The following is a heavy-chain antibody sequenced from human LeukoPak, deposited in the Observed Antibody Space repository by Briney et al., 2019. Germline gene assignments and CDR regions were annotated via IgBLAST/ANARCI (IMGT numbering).Heavy chain of an antibody. Sequence: GRSLRLSCAASGFTFDDYAMHWVRQAPGKGLEWVSGISWNSGSIGYADSVKGRFTISRDNAKNSLYLQMNSLRAEDTALYYCAKDISSSWLAPSDYWGQGTLVTVSS. CDR1: GFTFDDYA. CDR3: AKDISSSWLAPSDY. J-gene: IGHJ4*02. CDR2: ISWNSGSI. D-gene: IGHD6-13*01. V-gene: IGHV3-9*01.